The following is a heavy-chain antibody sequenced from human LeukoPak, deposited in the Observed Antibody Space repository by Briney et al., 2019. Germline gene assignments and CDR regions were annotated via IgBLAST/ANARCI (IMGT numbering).Heavy chain of an antibody. CDR3: ARGPFQRYYDSSGTPRDAFDI. V-gene: IGHV4-34*01. J-gene: IGHJ3*02. CDR1: GGSFSGYY. CDR2: INHSGST. D-gene: IGHD3-22*01. Sequence: SETLSLTCAVYGGSFSGYYWSWICQPPGKGLEWIGEINHSGSTNYNPSLKSRVTISVDTSKNQFSLKLSSVTAADTAVYYCARGPFQRYYDSSGTPRDAFDIWGQGTMVTVSS.